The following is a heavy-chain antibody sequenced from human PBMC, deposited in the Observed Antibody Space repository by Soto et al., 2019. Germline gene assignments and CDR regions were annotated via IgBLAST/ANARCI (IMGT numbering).Heavy chain of an antibody. CDR3: ARDIYYDSSGYYYVEVPHYGMDV. CDR1: GGSISSYY. J-gene: IGHJ6*02. CDR2: IYTSGST. Sequence: PSETLSVTCTVSGGSISSYYWSWIRQPAGKGLEWIGRIYTSGSTNYNPSLKSRVTMSVDTSKNQFSLKLSSVTAADTAVYYCARDIYYDSSGYYYVEVPHYGMDVWGQGTTGTVSS. D-gene: IGHD3-22*01. V-gene: IGHV4-4*07.